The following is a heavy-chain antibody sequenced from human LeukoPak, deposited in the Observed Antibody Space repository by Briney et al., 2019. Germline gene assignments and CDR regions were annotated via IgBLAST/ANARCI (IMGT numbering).Heavy chain of an antibody. Sequence: GGSLRLSCTASGFTFGDDAMSWFRQAPGKGLEWVSAISGSGDNTFYAGSVRGRFTISRDNSKNTLYLQMDSLRAEDTAIYYCTKDFRGSGYFFDYWGQGTPVTVSS. V-gene: IGHV3-23*01. CDR2: ISGSGDNT. CDR1: GFTFGDDA. J-gene: IGHJ4*02. D-gene: IGHD3-10*01. CDR3: TKDFRGSGYFFDY.